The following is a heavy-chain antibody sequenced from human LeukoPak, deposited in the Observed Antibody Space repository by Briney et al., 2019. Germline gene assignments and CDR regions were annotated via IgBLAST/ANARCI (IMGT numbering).Heavy chain of an antibody. Sequence: GASVKVSCRASGYSFTGQYIHWARQAPGQGLECMGWINPNSGGTNYAQKSQGSVTMTRDTSINTAYLELSRLRSDDTAVYYCAKGVYLVPAGTYFYYYYIDVWGTGTTVTVSS. D-gene: IGHD6-13*01. CDR1: GYSFTGQY. J-gene: IGHJ6*03. CDR2: INPNSGGT. CDR3: AKGVYLVPAGTYFYYYYIDV. V-gene: IGHV1-2*02.